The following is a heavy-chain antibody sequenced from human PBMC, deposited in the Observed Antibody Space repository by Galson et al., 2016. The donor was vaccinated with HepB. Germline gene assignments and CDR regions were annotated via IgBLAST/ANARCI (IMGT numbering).Heavy chain of an antibody. J-gene: IGHJ3*02. D-gene: IGHD4-23*01. CDR2: ISGSGVGT. CDR1: EFTFSVYA. V-gene: IGHV3-23*01. Sequence: SLRLSCAASEFTFSVYAMNWVRQAPGKGLEWVSTISGSGVGTYYADSVKGRFTISRDNTKNTLYLQMNSLRADDTAVYYCVSPLHNDGNSGMAFDIWGQGTMVTVSS. CDR3: VSPLHNDGNSGMAFDI.